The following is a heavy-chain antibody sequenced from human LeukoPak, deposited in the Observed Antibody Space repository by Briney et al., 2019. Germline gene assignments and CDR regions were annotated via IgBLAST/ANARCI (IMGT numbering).Heavy chain of an antibody. J-gene: IGHJ4*02. CDR3: ARVDCSGGSCYSNY. D-gene: IGHD2-15*01. Sequence: SETLSLTCTVSGGSISSYYWSWIRQPPGKGLEWIGYIYYSGSTNYNPSLKSRVTISVDTSKNQFSLKLSSVTAADTAVYYCARVDCSGGSCYSNYWGRGTLVTVSS. CDR2: IYYSGST. V-gene: IGHV4-59*01. CDR1: GGSISSYY.